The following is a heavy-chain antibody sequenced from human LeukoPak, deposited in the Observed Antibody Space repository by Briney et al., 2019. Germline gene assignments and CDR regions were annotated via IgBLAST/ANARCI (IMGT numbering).Heavy chain of an antibody. CDR3: AKAPRYYYDSSGARGYYFDY. J-gene: IGHJ4*02. V-gene: IGHV3-9*01. CDR2: ISWNSGSI. D-gene: IGHD3-22*01. Sequence: GGSLRLSCAASGFTFDDYAMHWVRQAPGKGLEWVSGISWNSGSIGYADSVKGRFTISRDNAKNSLYLQMNSLRAEDTALYYCAKAPRYYYDSSGARGYYFDYWGQGTLVTVSS. CDR1: GFTFDDYA.